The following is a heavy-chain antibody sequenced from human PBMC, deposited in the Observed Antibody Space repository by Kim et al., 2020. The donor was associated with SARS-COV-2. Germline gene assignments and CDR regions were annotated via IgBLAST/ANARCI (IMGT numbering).Heavy chain of an antibody. CDR1: GFTFSSYS. CDR2: ITPASNII. V-gene: IGHV3-48*04. J-gene: IGHJ3*02. Sequence: GGSLRLSCAASGFTFSSYSMNWVRQAPGKGLEWISYITPASNIISYSDPVKGRFTISRDNAENSLYLQMNGLRAEDTALYYCVRDHNYAFDIWGQGTMVT. CDR3: VRDHNYAFDI.